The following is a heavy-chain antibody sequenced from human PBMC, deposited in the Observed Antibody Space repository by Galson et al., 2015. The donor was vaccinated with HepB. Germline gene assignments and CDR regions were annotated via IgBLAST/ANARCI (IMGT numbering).Heavy chain of an antibody. CDR2: VSADGSDK. Sequence: SLRLSCEASGFTFTCYGIHWVRQAAGKGLEWVVLVSADGSDKIYTKCVKGRFTIARDKFKNTLYMQMNRLRLEETAVYFCAKADYYCSGTLDYWGQGTLVTVSS. D-gene: IGHD3-10*01. CDR3: AKADYYCSGTLDY. CDR1: GFTFTCYG. J-gene: IGHJ4*02. V-gene: IGHV3-30*18.